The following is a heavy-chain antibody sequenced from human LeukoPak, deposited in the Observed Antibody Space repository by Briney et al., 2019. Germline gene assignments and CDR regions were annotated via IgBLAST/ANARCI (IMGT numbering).Heavy chain of an antibody. V-gene: IGHV3-53*01. CDR2: IYSGGST. CDR1: GFTVSSNY. D-gene: IGHD3-16*02. J-gene: IGHJ4*02. Sequence: GGSLRLSCAASGFTVSSNYMSWVRQAPGKGLEWVTVIYSGGSTYYADSVKGRFTISRDNSKNTLYLQMNSLRAEDTAVYYCARADYDDVWGSYRPRPFDYLGQGTLVTVSS. CDR3: ARADYDDVWGSYRPRPFDY.